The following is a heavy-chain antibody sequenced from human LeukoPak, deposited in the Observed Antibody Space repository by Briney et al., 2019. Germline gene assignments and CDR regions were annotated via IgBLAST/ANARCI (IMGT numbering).Heavy chain of an antibody. CDR2: IYYSGST. CDR1: GGSISSSSYY. V-gene: IGHV4-61*01. D-gene: IGHD5-18*01. CDR3: AGGPSGYLLGKFGY. Sequence: SETLSLTCTVSGGSISSSSYYWSWIRQPPGKGLEWIGYIYYSGSTNYNPSLKSRVTISVDTSKNQFSLKLSSVTAADTAVYYCAGGPSGYLLGKFGYWGQGTLVTVSS. J-gene: IGHJ4*02.